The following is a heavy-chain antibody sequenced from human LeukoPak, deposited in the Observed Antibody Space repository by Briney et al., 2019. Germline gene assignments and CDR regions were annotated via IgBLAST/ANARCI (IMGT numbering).Heavy chain of an antibody. CDR2: IYFGGST. D-gene: IGHD1-26*01. CDR3: ARVSSVGSYWSDFEY. Sequence: PSETLSLTCTVFGGSTSGYYWSWIRQPPGKALEWIGYIYFGGSTHYNPSLKSRVTMSADTSKNQFSLNLRSMTAADTAVYYCARVSSVGSYWSDFEYWGQGTLVTVSS. J-gene: IGHJ4*02. V-gene: IGHV4-59*01. CDR1: GGSTSGYY.